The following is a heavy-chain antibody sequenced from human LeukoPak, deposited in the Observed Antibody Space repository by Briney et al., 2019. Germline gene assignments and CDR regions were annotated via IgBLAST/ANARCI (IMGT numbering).Heavy chain of an antibody. CDR2: IYYSGST. D-gene: IGHD3-16*01. V-gene: IGHV4-31*03. Sequence: PSETLSLTCTVSGGSVSSGGYYWSWIRQHPGKGPEWIGYIYYSGSTYYNPSLKSRVTISVDTSKNQFSLKLSSVTAADTAVYYCARGGLRKTYYFDYWGQGTLVTVSS. CDR3: ARGGLRKTYYFDY. J-gene: IGHJ4*02. CDR1: GGSVSSGGYY.